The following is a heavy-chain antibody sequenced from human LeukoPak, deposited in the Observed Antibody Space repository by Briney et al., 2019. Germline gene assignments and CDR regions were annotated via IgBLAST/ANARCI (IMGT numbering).Heavy chain of an antibody. V-gene: IGHV3-33*01. Sequence: GGSLRLSCAASGFTFSSFAMHWVRQAPGKGLEWVAVTWSDGSNKYYADSVKGRFTISRDNSKNTLYLQMKSLRAEDTAVYYCARTDETAPAEDFQHWGQGTLVTVSS. D-gene: IGHD2-21*02. J-gene: IGHJ1*01. CDR1: GFTFSSFA. CDR2: TWSDGSNK. CDR3: ARTDETAPAEDFQH.